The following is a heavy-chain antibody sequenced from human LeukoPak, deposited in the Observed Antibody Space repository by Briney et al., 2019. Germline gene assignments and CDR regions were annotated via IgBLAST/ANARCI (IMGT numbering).Heavy chain of an antibody. CDR3: RLVTLRDYYFDY. J-gene: IGHJ4*02. D-gene: IGHD3-9*01. CDR1: GYTFTSYG. Sequence: ASVKVSCKASGYTFTSYGISWVRQAPGQGLEWMGWISAYNGNTNYAQKLQGRVTMTTDTSTSTAYMELSSLRSEDTAVYYCRLVTLRDYYFDYWGQGTLVTVSS. V-gene: IGHV1-18*01. CDR2: ISAYNGNT.